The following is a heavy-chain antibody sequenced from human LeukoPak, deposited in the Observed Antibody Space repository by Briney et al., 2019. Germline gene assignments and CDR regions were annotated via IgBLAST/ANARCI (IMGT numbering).Heavy chain of an antibody. V-gene: IGHV3-23*01. J-gene: IGHJ4*02. D-gene: IGHD5-12*01. CDR3: APLAATTDY. CDR1: GFTFSSYG. Sequence: PGGSLRLSCAASGFTFSSYGIHWVRQAPGKGLEWVSSISASGGGTYYADSVKGRFTISRDTSKNTLYLQMNSLRAEDTAVYYCAPLAATTDYWGQGTLVTVSS. CDR2: ISASGGGT.